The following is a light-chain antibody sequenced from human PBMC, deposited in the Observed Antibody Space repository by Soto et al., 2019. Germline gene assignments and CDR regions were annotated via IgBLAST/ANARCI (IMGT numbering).Light chain of an antibody. CDR1: SSDVGGYNY. CDR3: SSYTSSSTRGV. Sequence: QSALTQPASMSGSPGQSITISCTGTSSDVGGYNYVSWYQQHPGKAPKLMIYDGSNRPSGVSNRFSGSKSGNTASLTISGLQAEDEADYYCSSYTSSSTRGVFGGGTKLTVL. J-gene: IGLJ2*01. CDR2: DGS. V-gene: IGLV2-14*01.